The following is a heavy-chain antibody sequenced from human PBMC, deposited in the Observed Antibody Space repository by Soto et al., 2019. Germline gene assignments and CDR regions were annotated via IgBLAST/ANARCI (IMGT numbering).Heavy chain of an antibody. D-gene: IGHD1-1*01. CDR1: GFTFHDYA. J-gene: IGHJ6*02. CDR2: ISWNSGNI. Sequence: EVQLVESGGGLVQPGRSLRLSCAASGFTFHDYALHWVRQAPGKGLEWVSGISWNSGNIGYGDSVKGRFTISRDNAKNSLYLQMNSLRVEDTALYYCAILEKGGVDVWGQGTTVTVSS. V-gene: IGHV3-9*01. CDR3: AILEKGGVDV.